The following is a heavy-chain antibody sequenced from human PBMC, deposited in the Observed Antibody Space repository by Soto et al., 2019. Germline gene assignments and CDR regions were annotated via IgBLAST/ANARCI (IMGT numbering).Heavy chain of an antibody. J-gene: IGHJ6*02. V-gene: IGHV6-1*01. D-gene: IGHD2-15*01. CDR2: TYYRSKWYN. CDR1: GDSVSSNSGT. Sequence: SQTLSLTCAISGDSVSSNSGTWNWIRQSPSRGLEWLGRTYYRSKWYNDYAPSVKSRIAINPDTSKNQFSLQLSSVTPEDTAVYYCARGFEMVVVAATDYYYYGMDVWGQGTTVTVSS. CDR3: ARGFEMVVVAATDYYYYGMDV.